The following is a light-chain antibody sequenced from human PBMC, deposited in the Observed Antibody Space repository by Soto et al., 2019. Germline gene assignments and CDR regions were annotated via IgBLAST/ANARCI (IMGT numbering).Light chain of an antibody. V-gene: IGLV2-14*01. CDR1: SSDVGGYNY. CDR2: DVS. J-gene: IGLJ2*01. Sequence: QSALTQPASVSGSPGQSITISCTGTSSDVGGYNYVSWYQQHPGKAPKLMISDVSNRPSGVSDRFSGSKSGNTASLTISGLRAEDEADYYCSSYTNSGTLVVFGGGTKLTVL. CDR3: SSYTNSGTLVV.